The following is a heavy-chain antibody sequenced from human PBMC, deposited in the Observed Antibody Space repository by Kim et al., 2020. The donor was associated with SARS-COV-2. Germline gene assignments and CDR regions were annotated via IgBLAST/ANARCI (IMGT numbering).Heavy chain of an antibody. CDR3: ARDPVVVVPAAPPYYY. CDR2: IYYSGST. V-gene: IGHV4-39*07. J-gene: IGHJ6*01. CDR1: GGSISSSSYY. D-gene: IGHD2-2*01. Sequence: SETLSLTCTVSGGSISSSSYYWGWIRQPPGKGLEWIGSIYYSGSTYYNPSLKSRVTISVDTSKNQFSLKLSSVTAADTAVYYCARDPVVVVPAAPPYYY.